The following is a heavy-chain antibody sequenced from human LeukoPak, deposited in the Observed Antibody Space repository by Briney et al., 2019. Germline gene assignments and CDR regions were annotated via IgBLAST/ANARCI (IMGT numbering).Heavy chain of an antibody. J-gene: IGHJ4*02. V-gene: IGHV3-30*18. CDR3: AKDPGSGTEDY. D-gene: IGHD1/OR15-1a*01. CDR2: ISYDGSNK. Sequence: PGGSLRLSYAASGFTFSSYGMHWVRQAPGKGLEWVAVISYDGSNKYYADSVKGRFTISRDNSKNTLYLQMNSLRAEDTAVYYCAKDPGSGTEDYWGQGTLVTVSS. CDR1: GFTFSSYG.